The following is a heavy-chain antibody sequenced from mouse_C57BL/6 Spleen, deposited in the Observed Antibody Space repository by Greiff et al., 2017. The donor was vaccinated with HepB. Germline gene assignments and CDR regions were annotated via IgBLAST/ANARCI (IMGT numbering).Heavy chain of an antibody. V-gene: IGHV5-16*01. CDR2: INYDGSST. CDR3: ARDPGGYFDV. J-gene: IGHJ1*03. CDR1: GFTFSDYY. Sequence: EVKLVESEGGLVQPGSSMKLSCTASGFTFSDYYMAWVRQVPEKGLEWVANINYDGSSTYYLDSLKSRFIISRDNAKNILYLQMGSLKSEDTATYYCARDPGGYFDVWGTGTTVTVSS.